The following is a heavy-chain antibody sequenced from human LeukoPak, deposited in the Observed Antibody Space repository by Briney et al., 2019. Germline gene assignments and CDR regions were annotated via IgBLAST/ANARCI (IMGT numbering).Heavy chain of an antibody. CDR3: TGSLVGASDY. CDR1: EFTFSRHW. D-gene: IGHD1-26*01. Sequence: GGSLRLSCAASEFTFSRHWMHWVRQAPGKGLVWVSRINPDGSLTNYADSVKGRFTVSRDNAKDTLYLQMNSLRAEDTAVYYCTGSLVGASDYWGQGTLVTVSS. V-gene: IGHV3-74*01. CDR2: INPDGSLT. J-gene: IGHJ4*02.